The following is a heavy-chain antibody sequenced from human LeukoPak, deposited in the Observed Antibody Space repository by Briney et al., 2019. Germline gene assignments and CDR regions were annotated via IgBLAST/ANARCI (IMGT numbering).Heavy chain of an antibody. CDR3: ARDRYCSGGSCLDYYFDY. D-gene: IGHD2-15*01. V-gene: IGHV1-69*01. CDR1: GGTCSSYA. J-gene: IGHJ4*02. CDR2: IIPIFGTA. Sequence: ASVKVSCKASGGTCSSYAISWVRQAPGQGLEWMGGIIPIFGTANYAQKFQGRVTITADESTSTAYMELSSLRSEDTAVYYCARDRYCSGGSCLDYYFDYWGQGTLVTVSS.